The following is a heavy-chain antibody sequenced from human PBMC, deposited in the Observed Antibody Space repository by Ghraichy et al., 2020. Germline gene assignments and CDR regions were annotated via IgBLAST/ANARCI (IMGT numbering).Heavy chain of an antibody. V-gene: IGHV3-48*02. CDR1: GFTFSSYS. D-gene: IGHD3-10*01. Sequence: GGSLRLSCAASGFTFSSYSMNWVRQAPGQGLEWVSTISRSSSTIFYADSVKGRFTISRDNVKNSLFLQMNSLRDEDTAVYYCAVKRGWFGESLDAFDIWGQGTLVTVSS. J-gene: IGHJ3*02. CDR3: AVKRGWFGESLDAFDI. CDR2: ISRSSSTI.